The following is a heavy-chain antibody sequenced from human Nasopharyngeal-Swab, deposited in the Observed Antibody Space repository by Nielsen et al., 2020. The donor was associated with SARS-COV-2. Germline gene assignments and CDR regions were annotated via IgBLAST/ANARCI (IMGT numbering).Heavy chain of an antibody. D-gene: IGHD6-13*01. CDR2: INPNSGGT. Sequence: ASVNVSCKASGYTFNGYYMHWVRQAPGQGLEWMGRINPNSGGTNYAQKFQGRVTMTRDTSISTAYMELSRLSSDDTAVYYCARAPIAGGTFDYWGQGTLVTVSS. J-gene: IGHJ4*02. V-gene: IGHV1-2*06. CDR3: ARAPIAGGTFDY. CDR1: GYTFNGYY.